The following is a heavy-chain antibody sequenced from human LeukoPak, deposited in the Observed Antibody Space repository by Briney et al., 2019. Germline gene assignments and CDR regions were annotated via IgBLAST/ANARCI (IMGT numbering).Heavy chain of an antibody. V-gene: IGHV3-66*01. CDR1: GFTVSSNY. D-gene: IGHD2-15*01. Sequence: GGSLRLSCAASGFTVSSNYMSWVRQAPGKGLEWVSVIYSGGSTYYADSVKGRFTISRDNSKNTLYLQMNSLRAEDTAVYYCARKDFRRWRYYYGMDVWGQGTTVTVSS. J-gene: IGHJ6*02. CDR2: IYSGGST. CDR3: ARKDFRRWRYYYGMDV.